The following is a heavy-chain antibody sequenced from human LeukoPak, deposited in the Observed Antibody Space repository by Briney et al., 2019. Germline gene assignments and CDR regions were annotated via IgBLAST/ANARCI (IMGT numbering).Heavy chain of an antibody. D-gene: IGHD3-10*01. CDR2: IKQDGSEK. Sequence: GGSLRLSCAASGFTFSGYWVTWVRQAPGKGLEWVANIKQDGSEKNYVDSVKGRFTISRDNAKNSLYLQMNSLRAEDTAVYYCARGPNYYGSGSVDYWGQGTLVTVSS. CDR3: ARGPNYYGSGSVDY. CDR1: GFTFSGYW. J-gene: IGHJ4*02. V-gene: IGHV3-7*01.